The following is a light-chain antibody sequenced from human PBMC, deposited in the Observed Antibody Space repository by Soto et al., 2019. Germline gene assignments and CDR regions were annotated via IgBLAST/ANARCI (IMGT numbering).Light chain of an antibody. V-gene: IGKV2-30*02. Sequence: DVVMTQSPLSLPVTLGQPASISCRSNQSLVHLDGIAYLSWFQQRPGRSPRRLLYKVSNRDSGVPARFSGSGSGTDFALKISRVEAEDVGVYYCMQGKHWPITFGQGTRLEIK. CDR1: QSLVHLDGIAY. CDR2: KVS. CDR3: MQGKHWPIT. J-gene: IGKJ5*01.